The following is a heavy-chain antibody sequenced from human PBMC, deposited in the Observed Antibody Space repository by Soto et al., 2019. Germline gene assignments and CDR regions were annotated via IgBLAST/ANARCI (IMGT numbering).Heavy chain of an antibody. CDR1: GFTFSNYA. V-gene: IGHV3-23*01. D-gene: IGHD6-13*01. CDR2: NSVSVGST. Sequence: PGGSLRLSCAASGFTFSNYAMNWVRQAPGKGLEWVSANSVSVGSTYYADSVKGRFTIFRDTSKNTLYLQMNSLRAEDTAVYYCAKSLSSTWAFDYWGQGSLVTVSS. CDR3: AKSLSSTWAFDY. J-gene: IGHJ4*02.